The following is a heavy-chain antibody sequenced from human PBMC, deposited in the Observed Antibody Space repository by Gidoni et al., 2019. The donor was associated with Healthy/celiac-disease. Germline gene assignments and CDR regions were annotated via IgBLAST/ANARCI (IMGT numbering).Heavy chain of an antibody. V-gene: IGHV4-31*03. D-gene: IGHD2-15*01. CDR3: ARDPTPTGGYYYYGMDV. Sequence: QVQLQESGPGLVKPSQTLSLTCTVPGGSLRSGGYYWSWIRQHPGKGLEWIGYIYYSGSTYYNPSLKSRVTISVDTSKNQFSLKLSSVTAADTAVYYCARDPTPTGGYYYYGMDVWGQGTTVTVSS. J-gene: IGHJ6*02. CDR1: GGSLRSGGYY. CDR2: IYYSGST.